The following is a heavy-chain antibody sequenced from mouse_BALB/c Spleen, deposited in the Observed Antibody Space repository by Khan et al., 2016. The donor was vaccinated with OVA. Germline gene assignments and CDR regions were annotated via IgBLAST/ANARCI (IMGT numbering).Heavy chain of an antibody. J-gene: IGHJ3*01. Sequence: VQLQESGPGLVKPSQSLSLTCTVPGYSITSDYAWNWIRQFPGNKLEWMGYINYSGTTSKKPSLKSRISITRDTSKNQFFLQLNSVTTEDTATYYCVRGRAYWGQGTLVTVSA. CDR3: VRGRAY. V-gene: IGHV3-2*02. CDR2: INYSGTT. CDR1: GYSITSDYA.